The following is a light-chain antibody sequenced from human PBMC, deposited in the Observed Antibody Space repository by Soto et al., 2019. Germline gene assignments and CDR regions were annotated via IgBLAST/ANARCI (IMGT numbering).Light chain of an antibody. CDR1: SSNIGSNT. Sequence: QSVLTQPPSASGTPGQRVTISCSGSSSNIGSNTVNWYQQLPGTAPKLLIYSNNQRPSGVPVQFSGSKSGTSASLAISRLQSEDEAEYYCAAWDDSLNGFYVFGTGTKLTVL. CDR3: AAWDDSLNGFYV. J-gene: IGLJ1*01. V-gene: IGLV1-44*01. CDR2: SNN.